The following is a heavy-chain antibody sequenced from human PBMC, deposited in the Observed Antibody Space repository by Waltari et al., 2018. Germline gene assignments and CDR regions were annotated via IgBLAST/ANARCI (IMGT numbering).Heavy chain of an antibody. Sequence: EVQLVESGGGLVQPGGSLRLSCAASGLTFGSVWMHWVRQAPGTGPVWVSRIKSDGTDSDYAHSVKGRLTISLDSDKDTVYLQMNSLRAEDTAVYYCARDNWGPAYWGQGTLVTVPS. CDR3: ARDNWGPAY. J-gene: IGHJ4*02. D-gene: IGHD7-27*01. CDR2: IKSDGTDS. CDR1: GLTFGSVW. V-gene: IGHV3-74*01.